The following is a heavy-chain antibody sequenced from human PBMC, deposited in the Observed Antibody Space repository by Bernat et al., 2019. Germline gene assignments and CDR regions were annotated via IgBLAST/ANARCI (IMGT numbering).Heavy chain of an antibody. CDR2: IYYSGST. CDR1: GGSISSGDYY. CDR3: ARDSFRSSSPENEYYYYYGMDV. J-gene: IGHJ6*02. Sequence: QVQLQESGPGLVKPSQTLSLTCTVSGGSISSGDYYWSWIRQPPGKGLEWIGYIYYSGSTNYNPSLKSRVTISVDTSKNQFSLKLSSVTAADTAVYYCARDSFRSSSPENEYYYYYGMDVWGQGTTVTVSS. D-gene: IGHD6-6*01. V-gene: IGHV4-61*08.